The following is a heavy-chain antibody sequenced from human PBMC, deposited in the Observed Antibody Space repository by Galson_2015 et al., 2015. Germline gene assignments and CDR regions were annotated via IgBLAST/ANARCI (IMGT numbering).Heavy chain of an antibody. CDR1: GYTFSDYF. V-gene: IGHV1-2*04. Sequence: SVKVSCKASGYTFSDYFLHWVRQAPGQGLEWMGWINPKSGGTNYAQKFQGWVTMTRDTSISTAYMELSRLRSDDTAVYYCARVPRSGSYTYFDYWGQGSLVTVSS. CDR2: INPKSGGT. D-gene: IGHD1-26*01. J-gene: IGHJ4*02. CDR3: ARVPRSGSYTYFDY.